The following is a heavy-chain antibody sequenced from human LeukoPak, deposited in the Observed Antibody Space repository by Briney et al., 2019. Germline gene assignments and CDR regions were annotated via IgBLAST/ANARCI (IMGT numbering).Heavy chain of an antibody. CDR2: ISYDGSNK. D-gene: IGHD3-9*01. CDR1: GFTFSSYG. CDR3: AKDLYRQLRYFDWLSDY. Sequence: GGSLRLSCAASGFTFSSYGMHWVSQAPGKGLEWVAVISYDGSNKYYADSVKGRFTISRDNSKNTLYLQMNSLRAEDTAVYYCAKDLYRQLRYFDWLSDYWGQGTLVTVSS. J-gene: IGHJ4*02. V-gene: IGHV3-30*18.